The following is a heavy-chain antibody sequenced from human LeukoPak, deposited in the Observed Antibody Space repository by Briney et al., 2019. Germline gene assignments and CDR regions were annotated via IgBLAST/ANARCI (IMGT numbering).Heavy chain of an antibody. CDR3: AKGPWQQLVPWNY. D-gene: IGHD6-13*01. CDR2: ISYDGSNK. CDR1: GFTFSSYA. V-gene: IGHV3-30-3*01. Sequence: GGSLRLSCAASGFTFSSYAMHWVRQAPGKGLEWVAVISYDGSNKYYADSVKGRFTISRDNSKNTLYLQMNSLRAEDTAVYYCAKGPWQQLVPWNYWGQGTLVTVSS. J-gene: IGHJ4*02.